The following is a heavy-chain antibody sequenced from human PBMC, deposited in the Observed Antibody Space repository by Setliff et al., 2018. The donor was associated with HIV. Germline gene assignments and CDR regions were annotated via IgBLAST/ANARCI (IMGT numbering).Heavy chain of an antibody. J-gene: IGHJ4*02. CDR3: AGGSGSSKDY. CDR2: IKEDGSLK. D-gene: IGHD1-26*01. V-gene: IGHV3-7*01. CDR1: GFNFTSHW. Sequence: LRLSCVGSGFNFTSHWMSWVRQAPGKGLEWVANIKEDGSLKNYVDSVKGRFTISRDNAKNSMYLQLTGLRAEDSAVYYCAGGSGSSKDYWGQGTLVTVSS.